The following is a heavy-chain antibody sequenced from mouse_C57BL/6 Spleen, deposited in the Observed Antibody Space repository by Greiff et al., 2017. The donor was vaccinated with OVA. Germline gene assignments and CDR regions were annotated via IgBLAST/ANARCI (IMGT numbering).Heavy chain of an antibody. CDR3: ARPYYSNSRGFAY. CDR1: GYTFTTYP. Sequence: VQLQESGAELVKPGASVKMSCKASGYTFTTYPIEWMKQNHGKSLEWIGNFHPYNDDTKYNEKFKGKATLTVEKSSSTVYLELSRLTSDDSAVYYCARPYYSNSRGFAYWGQGTLVTVSA. V-gene: IGHV1-47*01. CDR2: FHPYNDDT. J-gene: IGHJ3*01. D-gene: IGHD2-5*01.